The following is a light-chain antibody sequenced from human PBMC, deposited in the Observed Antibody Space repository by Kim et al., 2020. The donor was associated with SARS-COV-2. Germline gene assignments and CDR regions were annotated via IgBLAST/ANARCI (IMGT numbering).Light chain of an antibody. CDR3: LQYSAYPRT. Sequence: SLGDRVNITGWASHGISSDLGWFQQNTGKAPARLIYAASTLQSEVPPRFSGSGSGREFTLTISSLQPEDFATYYCLQYSAYPRTVGQGTKVDIK. V-gene: IGKV1-17*01. J-gene: IGKJ1*01. CDR2: AAS. CDR1: HGISSD.